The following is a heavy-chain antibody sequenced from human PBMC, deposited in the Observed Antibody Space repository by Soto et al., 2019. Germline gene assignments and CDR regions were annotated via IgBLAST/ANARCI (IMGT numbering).Heavy chain of an antibody. D-gene: IGHD6-13*01. Sequence: QVQLVESGGGVVQPGRSLRLSCAASGFTFSSYGMHWVRQAPGKGLEWVAVISYDGSNKYYADSVKGRFTISRDNSKNTLYLQMNSLRAEDTAVYYCAKFRISGYGSSWSYLKYFDYWGQGTLVTVSS. CDR2: ISYDGSNK. CDR3: AKFRISGYGSSWSYLKYFDY. J-gene: IGHJ4*02. V-gene: IGHV3-30*18. CDR1: GFTFSSYG.